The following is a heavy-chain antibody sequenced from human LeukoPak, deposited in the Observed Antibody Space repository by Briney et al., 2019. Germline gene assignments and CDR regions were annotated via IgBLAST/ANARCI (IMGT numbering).Heavy chain of an antibody. Sequence: GGSLRLSCAASGFTFSDYYMSWIRQAPGKGLEWVSYISSSGSTIYYADSVKGRFTISRDNAKNSLCLQMNSLRAEDTAVYYCARDPHYDILTGYYIYWGQGTLVTVSS. CDR1: GFTFSDYY. J-gene: IGHJ4*02. CDR3: ARDPHYDILTGYYIY. V-gene: IGHV3-11*01. D-gene: IGHD3-9*01. CDR2: ISSSGSTI.